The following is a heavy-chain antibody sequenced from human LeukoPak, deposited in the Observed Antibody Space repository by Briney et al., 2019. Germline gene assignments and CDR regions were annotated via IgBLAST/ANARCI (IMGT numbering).Heavy chain of an antibody. V-gene: IGHV3-48*03. J-gene: IGHJ4*02. D-gene: IGHD1-14*01. Sequence: GGSLRLSCAASGFTFSSYEMNWVRQAPGKGLEWVSYISSSGSTIYYADSVKGRFTISRDNAKNSLYLQMNSLRAEDTAVYYCARAESDLAFFDHWGQGTLVTVSS. CDR2: ISSSGSTI. CDR3: ARAESDLAFFDH. CDR1: GFTFSSYE.